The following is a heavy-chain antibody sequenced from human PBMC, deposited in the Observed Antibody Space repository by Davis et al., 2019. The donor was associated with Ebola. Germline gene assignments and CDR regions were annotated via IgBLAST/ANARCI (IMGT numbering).Heavy chain of an antibody. CDR3: ARRDYYSLDV. J-gene: IGHJ6*02. V-gene: IGHV5-51*01. Sequence: PGGSLRLSCRASGYNYDNYWIAWVRQMPGKGLEWAGSIFGGDGDTRYSPYFQGHVTISADKSTATAYVQWTSVEASDSAMYYCARRDYYSLDVWGPGTTVTVSS. CDR2: IFGGDGDT. CDR1: GYNYDNYW.